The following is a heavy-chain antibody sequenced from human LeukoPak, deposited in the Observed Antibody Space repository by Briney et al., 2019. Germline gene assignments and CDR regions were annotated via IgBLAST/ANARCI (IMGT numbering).Heavy chain of an antibody. J-gene: IGHJ4*02. CDR3: AKDGQGLTYYFDY. D-gene: IGHD3-16*01. CDR1: GLTFSSYG. V-gene: IGHV3-30*18. CDR2: ISDDGSKK. Sequence: GRSLRLSCVASGLTFSSYGMHWVRQAPGEGLEWVAVISDDGSKKYYVDSVKGRFTISRDNSKNTLYLQMNSLRAEDTAVYYCAKDGQGLTYYFDYWGQGTLVTVSS.